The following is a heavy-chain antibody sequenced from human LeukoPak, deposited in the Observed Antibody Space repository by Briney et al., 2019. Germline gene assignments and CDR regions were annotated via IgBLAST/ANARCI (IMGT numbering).Heavy chain of an antibody. J-gene: IGHJ4*02. CDR3: ARLTRRYYDSSGYYSVP. CDR1: GGSFSGYY. Sequence: SETLSLTCAVYGGSFSGYYWSWIRQPLGKGLEWIGEINHSENTDYNPSLKSRVTISVDTSKNQFSLKLSSVTAADTAVYYRARLTRRYYDSSGYYSVPWGQGTLVTVSS. D-gene: IGHD3-22*01. V-gene: IGHV4-34*01. CDR2: INHSENT.